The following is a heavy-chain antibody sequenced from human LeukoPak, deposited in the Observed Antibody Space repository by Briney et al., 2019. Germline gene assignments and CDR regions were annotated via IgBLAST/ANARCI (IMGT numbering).Heavy chain of an antibody. D-gene: IGHD2-15*01. CDR2: INPNSGGT. CDR1: GYTFTGYY. CDR3: ARMGYCSGGSCYPLDAFDI. V-gene: IGHV1-2*02. J-gene: IGHJ3*02. Sequence: ASVKVSCKASGYTFTGYYMHWVRQAPGQGLEWMGWINPNSGGTNYAQKFQGRVTMTRDTSISTAYMELSRLRSDDTAVYYCARMGYCSGGSCYPLDAFDIWGQGTMVTVSS.